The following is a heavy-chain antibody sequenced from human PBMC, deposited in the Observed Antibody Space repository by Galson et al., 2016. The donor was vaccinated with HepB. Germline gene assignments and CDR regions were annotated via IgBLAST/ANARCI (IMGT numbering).Heavy chain of an antibody. D-gene: IGHD1-1*01. V-gene: IGHV3-43*01. CDR2: ITRDGDYR. Sequence: SLRLSCAVSGFAFHEWTLHWVRQVPGRGLEWVSLITRDGDYRVYADSVKGRFTISRDSSENSLFLQMNNLRPEDTAFYYCAVERLKFFEYWGRGTLVTVSS. CDR1: GFAFHEWT. J-gene: IGHJ4*02. CDR3: AVERLKFFEY.